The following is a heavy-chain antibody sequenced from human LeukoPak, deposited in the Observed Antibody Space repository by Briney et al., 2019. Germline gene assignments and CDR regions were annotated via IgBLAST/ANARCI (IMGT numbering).Heavy chain of an antibody. CDR1: GFTFSSYS. V-gene: IGHV3-21*01. J-gene: IGHJ6*02. D-gene: IGHD6-13*01. CDR2: ISSSSSYI. CDR3: ARANLAASASRGMDV. Sequence: GGSLRLSCAASGFTFSSYSMNWVRQAPGKGLEWVSSISSSSSYIYYADSVKDRFTISRDNAKNSLFLQMNNLRVGDTAVYYCARANLAASASRGMDVWGQGTTVTVSS.